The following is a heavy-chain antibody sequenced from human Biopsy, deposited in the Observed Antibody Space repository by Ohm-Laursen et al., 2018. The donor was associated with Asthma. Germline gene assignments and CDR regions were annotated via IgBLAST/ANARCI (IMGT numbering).Heavy chain of an antibody. CDR2: IYYIGGT. CDR1: GGSISSGAYY. D-gene: IGHD3-16*01. CDR3: ARRGGVRRYFDY. Sequence: QTLTLTCTVSGGSISSGAYYWSWVCQPPGKGLEWIGYIYYIGGTYYNPSLKSRVAISLDTSKNQFSLKLSSVTAADTALYFCARRGGVRRYFDYWGQGTLVTVSS. J-gene: IGHJ4*02. V-gene: IGHV4-30-4*01.